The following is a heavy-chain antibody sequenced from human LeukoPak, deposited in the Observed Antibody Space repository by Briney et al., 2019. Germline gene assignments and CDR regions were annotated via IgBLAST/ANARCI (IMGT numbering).Heavy chain of an antibody. V-gene: IGHV4-59*11. CDR1: GGSISSHY. Sequence: SETLSLTCTVSGGSISSHYWHWFRQPPGRGLEWLGYIYYTGGANYNPSLESRVTISVDTSKTQFSLRLSSVTAADPAVYYCARDRGGAAAFDYFDPWGQGTLVTVSS. D-gene: IGHD6-13*01. CDR2: IYYTGGA. CDR3: ARDRGGAAAFDYFDP. J-gene: IGHJ5*02.